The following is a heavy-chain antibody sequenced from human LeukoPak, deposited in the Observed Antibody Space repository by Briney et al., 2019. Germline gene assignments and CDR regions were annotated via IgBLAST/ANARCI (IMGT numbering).Heavy chain of an antibody. J-gene: IGHJ4*02. CDR3: ARGPNSNWSGLDF. D-gene: IGHD6-6*01. Sequence: GGSLRLSCTASGFSFSGHWMHWARQLPRKGLVWVSRISSTGSATSYADSVKGGFAVSRDNAKNTLYLQVNNLRAEDTAVYICARGPNSNWSGLDFWGQGTLLTVSS. V-gene: IGHV3-74*01. CDR2: ISSTGSAT. CDR1: GFSFSGHW.